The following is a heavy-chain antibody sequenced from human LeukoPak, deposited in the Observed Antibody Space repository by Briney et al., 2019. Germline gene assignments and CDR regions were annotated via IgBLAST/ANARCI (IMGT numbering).Heavy chain of an antibody. V-gene: IGHV3-48*04. CDR1: GFTFSSYS. CDR2: ISSSGTTI. CDR3: AREPKQWLVPIDY. D-gene: IGHD6-19*01. J-gene: IGHJ4*02. Sequence: TGGSLRLSCAASGFTFSSYSMNWVRQAPGKGLEWVSYISSSGTTIYYADSVKGRFTISRDNAKNSLYLQMNSLRAEDTAVYYCAREPKQWLVPIDYWGQGTLVTVSS.